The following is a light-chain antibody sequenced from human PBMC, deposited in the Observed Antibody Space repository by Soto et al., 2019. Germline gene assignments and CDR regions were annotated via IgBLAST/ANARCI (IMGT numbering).Light chain of an antibody. CDR1: QGISSY. J-gene: IGKJ2*01. V-gene: IGKV1-8*01. Sequence: AIRMTQSPSSLSASTGDRVTITCRARQGISSYLAWYQQKPGKAPKLLIYAASTLQSGVPSRFSGGGSGTDFTLTISCLQSEDFATYYCQQYYSYRYTFGQGTKLEIK. CDR3: QQYYSYRYT. CDR2: AAS.